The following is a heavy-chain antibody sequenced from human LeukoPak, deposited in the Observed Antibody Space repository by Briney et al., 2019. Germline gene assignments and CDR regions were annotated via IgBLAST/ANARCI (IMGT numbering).Heavy chain of an antibody. J-gene: IGHJ4*02. Sequence: SETLSLTCTVSGGSISSGGYSWSWIRQHPGKGLEWIGYIYYSGSTYYNPSLKSRVTISVDTSKNQFSLKLSSVTAADTAVYYCARAPYYYDSSGYWETAFDYWGQGTLVTVSS. V-gene: IGHV4-31*03. D-gene: IGHD3-22*01. CDR2: IYYSGST. CDR1: GGSISSGGYS. CDR3: ARAPYYYDSSGYWETAFDY.